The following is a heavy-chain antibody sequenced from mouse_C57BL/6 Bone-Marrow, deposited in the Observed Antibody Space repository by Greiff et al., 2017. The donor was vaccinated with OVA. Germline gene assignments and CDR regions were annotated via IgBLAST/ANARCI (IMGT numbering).Heavy chain of an antibody. D-gene: IGHD1-1*01. Sequence: VQLQQSGPGLVQPSQSLSITCTVSGFSLTSYGVHWVRQSPGKGLEWLGVIWRGGSTDYNAAFMSRLSITKDNSKSQVFFKMNSLQADDTAIYYCDTYGSSYDYAMDYWGQGTSVTVSS. CDR1: GFSLTSYG. J-gene: IGHJ4*01. CDR3: DTYGSSYDYAMDY. CDR2: IWRGGST. V-gene: IGHV2-5*01.